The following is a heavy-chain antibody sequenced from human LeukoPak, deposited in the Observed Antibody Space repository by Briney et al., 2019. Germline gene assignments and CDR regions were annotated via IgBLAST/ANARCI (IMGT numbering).Heavy chain of an antibody. V-gene: IGHV3-7*01. Sequence: GGSLRLSCAASGFTFSSYWMSWVRQAPGKGLEWVANIKQDGSEKYYVDSVKGRFTIPRDNAKNSLYLQMNSLRAEDTAVYYCARVDYYGSGSSPRPYFFDYWGQGTLVTVSS. J-gene: IGHJ4*02. CDR1: GFTFSSYW. D-gene: IGHD3-10*01. CDR2: IKQDGSEK. CDR3: ARVDYYGSGSSPRPYFFDY.